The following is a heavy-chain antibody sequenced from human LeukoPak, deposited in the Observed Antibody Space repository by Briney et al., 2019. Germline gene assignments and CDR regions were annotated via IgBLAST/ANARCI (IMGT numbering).Heavy chain of an antibody. J-gene: IGHJ4*02. D-gene: IGHD6-19*01. V-gene: IGHV3-23*01. CDR2: ISGSGGST. Sequence: GGSLRLSCAASGFTFSSYAMSWVRQAPGKGLEWVSAISGSGGSTYYADSVKGRFTISRDNAKNSLYLQMNSLRAEDTAVYYCASLYSSGWSAEYYFDYWGQGTLVTVSS. CDR1: GFTFSSYA. CDR3: ASLYSSGWSAEYYFDY.